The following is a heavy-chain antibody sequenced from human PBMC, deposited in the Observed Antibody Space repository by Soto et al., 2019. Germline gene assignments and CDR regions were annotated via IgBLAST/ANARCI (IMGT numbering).Heavy chain of an antibody. Sequence: ASVKVSCKASGYTFTSYYMHWVRQAPGQGLEWMGIINPSGGSTTYAQKFQGRVTMTRDTSTSTVYMELSSLRSEDTAGYYCERAESYGAFGYWCQGELVTVS. D-gene: IGHD3-10*01. J-gene: IGHJ4*02. CDR2: INPSGGST. CDR1: GYTFTSYY. CDR3: ERAESYGAFGY. V-gene: IGHV1-46*01.